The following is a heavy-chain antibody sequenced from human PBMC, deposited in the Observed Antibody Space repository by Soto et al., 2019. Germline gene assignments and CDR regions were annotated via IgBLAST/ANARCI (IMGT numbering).Heavy chain of an antibody. J-gene: IGHJ4*02. D-gene: IGHD6-19*01. V-gene: IGHV3-7*01. Sequence: EGSLRLSCAASGFTFRSFWMSWVRQAPGKGLEWVANIKFDESEKYLVDPVQGRFTISRDNAKNSLYLQMDSLRAEDTAVYYCVRDASSGWKFDYWGRGTLVTVSS. CDR1: GFTFRSFW. CDR2: IKFDESEK. CDR3: VRDASSGWKFDY.